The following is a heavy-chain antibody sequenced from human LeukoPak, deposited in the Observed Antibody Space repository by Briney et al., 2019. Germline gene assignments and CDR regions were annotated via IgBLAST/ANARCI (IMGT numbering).Heavy chain of an antibody. CDR3: ARIRAPTTVTYLYYYYYYMDV. J-gene: IGHJ6*03. V-gene: IGHV3-7*01. CDR1: GFAFSSCW. D-gene: IGHD4-17*01. CDR2: IKQDGSEK. Sequence: TGGSLRLSCAASGFAFSSCWMSWVRQAPGKGLEWVANIKQDGSEKYYVDSVKGRFTISRDNAKNSLYLQMNSLRAEDTAVYYCARIRAPTTVTYLYYYYYYMDVWGKGTTVTVSS.